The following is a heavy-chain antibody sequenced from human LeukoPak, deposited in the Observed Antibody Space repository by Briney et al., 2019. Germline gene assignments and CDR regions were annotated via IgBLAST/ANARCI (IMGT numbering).Heavy chain of an antibody. Sequence: GGPWRPSCEASGFTLSSYAMHWVRQAPAKGLEWGAVISYDGTNKYYADSVKGRFTISRDNSKNTLYLQMHSLRAEDTAVYYCARARGYYDSGSSNWFDPWGQGTLVTVSS. J-gene: IGHJ5*02. D-gene: IGHD3-10*01. CDR1: GFTLSSYA. CDR2: ISYDGTNK. V-gene: IGHV3-30*04. CDR3: ARARGYYDSGSSNWFDP.